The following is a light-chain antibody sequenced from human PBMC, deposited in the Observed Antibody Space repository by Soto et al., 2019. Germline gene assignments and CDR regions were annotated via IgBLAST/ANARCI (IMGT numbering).Light chain of an antibody. CDR2: GAS. J-gene: IGKJ5*01. Sequence: EIVITQSSATLWFSPGGGATLSCRASQSVSSSYIAWYQQRPGQTPSLLIYGASTRATGIPDRFSGSGSGTHFTLTISRLEPGDFAVYYCQHFGGTTFTFGQGTRLEIK. CDR1: QSVSSSY. V-gene: IGKV3-20*01. CDR3: QHFGGTTFT.